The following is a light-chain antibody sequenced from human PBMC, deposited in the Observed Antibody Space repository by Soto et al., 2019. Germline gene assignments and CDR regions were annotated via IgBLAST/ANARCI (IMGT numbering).Light chain of an antibody. CDR3: QQFGTPPCT. J-gene: IGKJ3*01. Sequence: LTQSPSFLSASVGDRVTITCRASQGISSYLAWYQQKPGLAPRLLIYNASTRATGIPDRFSGSGSGTDFTLTISRLEPEDFAVYYCQQFGTPPCTFGPGTKVDIK. CDR1: QGISSY. V-gene: IGKV3D-20*01. CDR2: NAS.